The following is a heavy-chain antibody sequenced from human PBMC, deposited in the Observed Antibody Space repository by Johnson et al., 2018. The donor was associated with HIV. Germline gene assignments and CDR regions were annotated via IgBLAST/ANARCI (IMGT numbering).Heavy chain of an antibody. CDR1: GFTFSRYW. D-gene: IGHD6-13*01. V-gene: IGHV3-74*01. CDR3: ARDLYSNSWYQSDAFDV. CDR2: INSDGSST. J-gene: IGHJ3*01. Sequence: QLVESGGGLVQPGGSLRLSCAASGFTFSRYWMNWVRQAPGKGLVWVSRINSDGSSTSYADTVKGRFTISRDNAKNTLYLQMNSLRAEDTAVYYCARDLYSNSWYQSDAFDVWGQGTMVTVSS.